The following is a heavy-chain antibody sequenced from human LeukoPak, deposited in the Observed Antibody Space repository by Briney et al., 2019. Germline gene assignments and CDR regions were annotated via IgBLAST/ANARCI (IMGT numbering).Heavy chain of an antibody. CDR2: IHPRGGSA. J-gene: IGHJ3*02. Sequence: ASVTVSCKASGYTFTNYYIHWVRQAPGQGPEWMGIIHPRGGSARYAQRFQGRVSMTRDTSTSTVYMELSRLRSGDTAGYYCARHFVNFYDSSGYALDIWGQGTMVTV. CDR3: ARHFVNFYDSSGYALDI. V-gene: IGHV1-46*01. D-gene: IGHD3-22*01. CDR1: GYTFTNYY.